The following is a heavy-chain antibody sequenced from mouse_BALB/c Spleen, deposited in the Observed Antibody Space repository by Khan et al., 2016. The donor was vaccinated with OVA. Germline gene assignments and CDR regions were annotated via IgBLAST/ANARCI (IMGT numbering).Heavy chain of an antibody. CDR1: GYTFTDFV. D-gene: IGHD1-1*01. CDR3: ASSGYGSLVY. Sequence: QVQLKESGPELVKPGSSMKMSCKASGYTFTDFVLNWVKQRNGQGLEWIGQIFPGSGDTYYNERFKVKATLTADKSYNTVYMHIGSLTSEDSAVYFCASSGYGSLVYWGQGTTLTVSS. J-gene: IGHJ2*01. CDR2: IFPGSGDT. V-gene: IGHV1-77*01.